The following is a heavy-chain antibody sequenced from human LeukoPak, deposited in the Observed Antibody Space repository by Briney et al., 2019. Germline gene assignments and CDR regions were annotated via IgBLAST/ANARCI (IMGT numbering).Heavy chain of an antibody. D-gene: IGHD6-19*01. V-gene: IGHV1-2*02. J-gene: IGHJ4*02. CDR2: INPNSGGT. CDR3: ARVRGSGWYDFDY. CDR1: GYTFTGYY. Sequence: ASVKASCKASGYTFTGYYMHWVRQAPGQGLEWMGWINPNSGGTNYAQKFQGRVTMTRDTSISTAYMELSRLRSDDTAVYYCARVRGSGWYDFDYWGQGTLVTVSS.